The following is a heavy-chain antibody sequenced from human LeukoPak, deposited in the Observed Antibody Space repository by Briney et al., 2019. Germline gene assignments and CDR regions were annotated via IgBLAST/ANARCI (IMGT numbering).Heavy chain of an antibody. V-gene: IGHV3-74*01. CDR3: ARGGALLWFGEGDDAFDI. CDR2: INTDGSNT. Sequence: GGSLRLSCAASGFTFSSYWMHWVRQAPGKGLVWVSRINTDGSNTSYADSVKGRFTISRDNAKNTLYLQMNSLRAEDTAVYYCARGGALLWFGEGDDAFDIWGQGTMVTVSS. J-gene: IGHJ3*02. CDR1: GFTFSSYW. D-gene: IGHD3-10*01.